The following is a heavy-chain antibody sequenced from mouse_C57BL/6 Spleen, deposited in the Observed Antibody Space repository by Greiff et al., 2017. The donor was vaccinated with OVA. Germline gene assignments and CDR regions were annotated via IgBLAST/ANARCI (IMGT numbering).Heavy chain of an antibody. V-gene: IGHV1-64*01. D-gene: IGHD1-1*01. CDR1: GYTFTSYW. CDR3: ARVGDYGSSYGDYAMDY. CDR2: IHPNSGST. Sequence: QVQLQQPGAELVKPGASVKLSCKASGYTFTSYWMHWVKQRPGQGLEWIGMIHPNSGSTNYNEKFKSKATLTVDKSSSTAYMQLSSLTSEDSAVYYCARVGDYGSSYGDYAMDYWGQGTSVTVSS. J-gene: IGHJ4*01.